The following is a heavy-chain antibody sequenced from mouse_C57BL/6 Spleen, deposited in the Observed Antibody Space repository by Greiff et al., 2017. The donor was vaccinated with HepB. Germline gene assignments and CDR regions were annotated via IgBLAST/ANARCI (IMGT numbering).Heavy chain of an antibody. CDR1: GYAFSSYW. J-gene: IGHJ1*03. CDR2: IYPGDGDT. V-gene: IGHV1-80*01. CDR3: ARRGLARDWYFDV. Sequence: QVQLKESGAELVKPGASVKISCKASGYAFSSYWMNWVKQRPGKGLEWIGQIYPGDGDTNYNGKFKGKATLTADKSSSTAYMQLSSLTSEDSAVYFCARRGLARDWYFDVWGTGTTVTVSS. D-gene: IGHD3-1*01.